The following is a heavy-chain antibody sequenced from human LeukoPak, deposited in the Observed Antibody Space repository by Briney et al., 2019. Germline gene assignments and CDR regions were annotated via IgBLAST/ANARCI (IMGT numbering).Heavy chain of an antibody. J-gene: IGHJ4*02. Sequence: GGSLRLSCAASGFTFSSYAMHWVRQAPGKGLEWVAVISYDGSNKYYADSVKGRFTISRDNSKNTLYLQMNSLRAEDTAVYYCAKGLGAPFIWGQGTLVTVSS. CDR2: ISYDGSNK. CDR3: AKGLGAPFI. CDR1: GFTFSSYA. V-gene: IGHV3-30*04. D-gene: IGHD4/OR15-4a*01.